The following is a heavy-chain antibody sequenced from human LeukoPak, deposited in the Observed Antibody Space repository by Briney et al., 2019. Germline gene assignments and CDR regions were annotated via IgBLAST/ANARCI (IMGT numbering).Heavy chain of an antibody. Sequence: GGSLRLSCAASGFTFSGCGMHWVRQAPGKGLEWVAVIWYDGSNKYYADSVKGRFTISRDNTKNTLYLLMNSLRAEATAVYYCARCVVPCWILGTLNSDFDYWGQGTLVIVSS. V-gene: IGHV3-33*01. D-gene: IGHD7-27*01. CDR2: IWYDGSNK. CDR3: ARCVVPCWILGTLNSDFDY. CDR1: GFTFSGCG. J-gene: IGHJ4*02.